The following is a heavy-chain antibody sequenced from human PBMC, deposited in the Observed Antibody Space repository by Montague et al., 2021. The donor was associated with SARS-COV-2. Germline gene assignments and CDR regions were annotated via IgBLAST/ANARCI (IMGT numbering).Heavy chain of an antibody. J-gene: IGHJ6*02. D-gene: IGHD3-10*01. CDR1: GGSISSYY. V-gene: IGHV4-59*01. CDR3: AREGILWFGDLAPYYYGMDV. CDR2: IYYSGST. Sequence: SETLSLTCTVSGGSISSYYWGWIRKPPGKGLGGVGDIYYSGSTNYNPPPKSRGTISIDTSKNQFSLKLSSVTAADTAVYYCAREGILWFGDLAPYYYGMDVWGQGTTITVSS.